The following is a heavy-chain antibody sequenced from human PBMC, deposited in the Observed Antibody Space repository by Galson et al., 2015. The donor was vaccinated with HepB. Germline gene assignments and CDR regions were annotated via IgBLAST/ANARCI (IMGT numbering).Heavy chain of an antibody. CDR1: GFTFSSYG. CDR2: ISYDGSNK. V-gene: IGHV3-30*18. Sequence: SLRLSCAASGFTFSSYGMHWVRQAPGKGLEWVAVISYDGSNKYYADSVKARFTISRDNSKNTLYLQMNSLRAEDTAVYYCAKRGYGSGSADYWGYGTLVTVSS. J-gene: IGHJ4*01. CDR3: AKRGYGSGSADY. D-gene: IGHD3-10*01.